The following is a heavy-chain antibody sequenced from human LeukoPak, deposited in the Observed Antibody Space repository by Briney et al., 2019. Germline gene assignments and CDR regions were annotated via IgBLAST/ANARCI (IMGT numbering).Heavy chain of an antibody. CDR1: GGSISIDY. CDR2: ISYSGST. CDR3: ARHWSSSGWLIDY. V-gene: IGHV4-59*08. Sequence: SETLSLTCTVSGGSISIDYWSWIRQPPGKGLEWIGYISYSGSTNYNPSLKSRVTILKDTSKNQFSLKVSSGTAADTAVYYCARHWSSSGWLIDYWGQGTLVTVSS. D-gene: IGHD6-19*01. J-gene: IGHJ4*02.